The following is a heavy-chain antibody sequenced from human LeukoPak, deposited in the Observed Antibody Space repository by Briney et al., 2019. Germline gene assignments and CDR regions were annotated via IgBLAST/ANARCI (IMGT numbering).Heavy chain of an antibody. CDR1: GFTFSSYA. CDR3: ARDLYYYGSGSLGKYYYYGMDV. J-gene: IGHJ6*02. V-gene: IGHV3-30-3*01. Sequence: GGSLRLSCAASGFTFSSYAMHWVRQAPGKGLEWGAVISYDGSNKYYADSEKGRFTISRDNSKNTLYLQMNSLRAEDTAVYYCARDLYYYGSGSLGKYYYYGMDVWGQGTTVTVSS. CDR2: ISYDGSNK. D-gene: IGHD3-10*01.